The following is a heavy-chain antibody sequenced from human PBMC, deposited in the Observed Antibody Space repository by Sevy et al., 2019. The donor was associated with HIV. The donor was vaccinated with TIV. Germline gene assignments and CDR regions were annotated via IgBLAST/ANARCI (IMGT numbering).Heavy chain of an antibody. J-gene: IGHJ6*03. CDR3: ARGVPAGDYYYYYMDV. V-gene: IGHV1-69*13. CDR1: GGTFSSYA. Sequence: ASVKVSCKASGGTFSSYAISWVRQAPGQGLEWMGGIIPIFGTANYAQKFQGRVTITADESTSTAYMELSSLRSEDTAVYYCARGVPAGDYYYYYMDVWGKGTTVTVSS. CDR2: IIPIFGTA. D-gene: IGHD2-2*01.